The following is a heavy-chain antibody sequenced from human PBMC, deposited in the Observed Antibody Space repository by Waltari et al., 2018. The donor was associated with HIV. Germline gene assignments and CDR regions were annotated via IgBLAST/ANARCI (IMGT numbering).Heavy chain of an antibody. CDR2: IGPASET. D-gene: IGHD1-26*01. V-gene: IGHV3-13*01. Sequence: VQLVESGGGLVQPGGALRLSCLAYGFTFRSYAVHWVRQVTGKGLEWVSTIGPASETSSSDSVEGRFTTSRENAKRSIYLQMDSLRAGDTAVYYCARGGGLGTFSTLGHGMDVWGQGTTVIVSS. CDR1: GFTFRSYA. J-gene: IGHJ6*02. CDR3: ARGGGLGTFSTLGHGMDV.